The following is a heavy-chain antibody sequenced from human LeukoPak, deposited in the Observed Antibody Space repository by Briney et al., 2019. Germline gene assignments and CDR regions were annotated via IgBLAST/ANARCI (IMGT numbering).Heavy chain of an antibody. CDR1: GYTLTELS. J-gene: IGHJ4*02. Sequence: GASVKVSCKVSGYTLTELSMHWVRQAPGKGLEWMGCFDPEDGETIYAQKFQGRVTMTEDTSTDTAYMELSSLRSEDTAVYYCATSSSGWYVPAGRLDYWGQGTLVTVSS. CDR3: ATSSSGWYVPAGRLDY. V-gene: IGHV1-24*01. CDR2: FDPEDGET. D-gene: IGHD6-19*01.